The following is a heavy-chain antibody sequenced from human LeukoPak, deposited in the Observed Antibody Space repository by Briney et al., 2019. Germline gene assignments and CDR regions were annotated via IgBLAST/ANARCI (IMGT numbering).Heavy chain of an antibody. D-gene: IGHD3-22*01. J-gene: IGHJ6*03. CDR2: IIPIFGTA. Sequence: SVKVSCKASGGTFSSYAISWVRQAPGQGLEWMGGIIPIFGTANYAQKFQGRVTITADESTSTAYMELSSLRSEDTAVYYCAREMYYYDSSGYRNEAADYYYYYMDVWGKGTTVTISS. CDR3: AREMYYYDSSGYRNEAADYYYYYMDV. V-gene: IGHV1-69*13. CDR1: GGTFSSYA.